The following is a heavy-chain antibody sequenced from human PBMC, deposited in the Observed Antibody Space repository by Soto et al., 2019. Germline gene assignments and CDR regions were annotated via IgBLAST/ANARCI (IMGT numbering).Heavy chain of an antibody. CDR3: ARRSSSSLGSLFDP. CDR1: GGSMSSSTYY. Sequence: SATLALTCTASGGSMSSSTYYWDRIRQPQGQGLEWIGAMYYSVIKNYNPYLESGVTMSVDTSKNQFSLKLSSVTPKDTAVYYCARRSSSSLGSLFDPWGRGILVTVSS. CDR2: MYYSVIK. V-gene: IGHV4-39*01. J-gene: IGHJ5*02. D-gene: IGHD6-6*01.